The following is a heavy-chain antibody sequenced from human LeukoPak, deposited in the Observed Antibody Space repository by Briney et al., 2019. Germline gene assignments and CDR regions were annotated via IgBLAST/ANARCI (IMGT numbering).Heavy chain of an antibody. J-gene: IGHJ3*02. V-gene: IGHV3-74*01. D-gene: IGHD3-9*01. CDR1: RFSFSNSW. CDR3: AKDRNYDILTGYRPDAFDI. Sequence: GGSLRLSCAASRFSFSNSWMHWVRHTPGKGLEWVSSIRGDGGDTTYADSVKGRFTISRDNSKNTLYLQMNSLRAEDTAVYYCAKDRNYDILTGYRPDAFDIWGQGTMVTVSS. CDR2: IRGDGGDT.